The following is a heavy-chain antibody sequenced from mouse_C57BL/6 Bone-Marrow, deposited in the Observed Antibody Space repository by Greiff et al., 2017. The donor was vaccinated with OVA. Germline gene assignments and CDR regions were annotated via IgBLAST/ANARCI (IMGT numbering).Heavy chain of an antibody. V-gene: IGHV14-2*01. Sequence: VQLQQSGAELVKPGASVKLSCTASGFNITDYYMHWVKQRTEQGLEWIGRIDPEDGETKYAQKFQGKATITADTSSNTAYLQLSSLTSEDTAVYYCARSATGFAYWGQGTRVTVSA. J-gene: IGHJ3*01. CDR1: GFNITDYY. D-gene: IGHD1-2*01. CDR3: ARSATGFAY. CDR2: IDPEDGET.